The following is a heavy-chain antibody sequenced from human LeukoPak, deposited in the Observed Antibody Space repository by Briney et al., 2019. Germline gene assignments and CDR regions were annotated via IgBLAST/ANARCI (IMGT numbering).Heavy chain of an antibody. CDR1: GGSFSGYY. CDR2: INHSGST. V-gene: IGHV4-34*01. CDR3: ARHSIVVVTAQYYFDY. J-gene: IGHJ4*02. Sequence: PSETLSLTCAVYGGSFSGYYWSWIRQPPGKGLEWIGEINHSGSTNYNPSLKSRVTISVDTSKNQFSLKLSSVTAADTAVYYCARHSIVVVTAQYYFDYWGQGTLVTVSS. D-gene: IGHD2-21*02.